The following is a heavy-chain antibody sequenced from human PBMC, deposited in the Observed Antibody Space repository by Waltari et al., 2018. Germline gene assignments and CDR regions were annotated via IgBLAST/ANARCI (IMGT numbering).Heavy chain of an antibody. CDR2: VRGDGSST. D-gene: IGHD6-13*01. CDR3: AKDRGSWGTFDY. Sequence: EVQLVESGGCLVQPGGSLGLAGVAPGFAFRGHYMTWLRQAPGKGLEWVSFVRGDGSSTYYADSVKGRFTISRDNSKNTVYLQMNSLRAEDTAVYYCAKDRGSWGTFDYWGQGTLVTVSA. CDR1: GFAFRGHY. V-gene: IGHV3-23*04. J-gene: IGHJ4*02.